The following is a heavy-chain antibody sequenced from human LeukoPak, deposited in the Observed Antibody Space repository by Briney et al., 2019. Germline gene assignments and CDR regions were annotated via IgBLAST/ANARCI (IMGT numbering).Heavy chain of an antibody. J-gene: IGHJ4*02. CDR2: INPNSGGT. CDR1: GYTFTGYY. D-gene: IGHD2-2*02. V-gene: IGHV1-2*02. Sequence: ASVKVSCKASGYTFTGYYMHWVRQAPGQGLEWMGWINPNSGGTNYAQKFQGRVTMTRDTSISTAYMELSRLRSDDTAVYYCARDRYCSSTSCYTFHYWGQGTLVTVSS. CDR3: ARDRYCSSTSCYTFHY.